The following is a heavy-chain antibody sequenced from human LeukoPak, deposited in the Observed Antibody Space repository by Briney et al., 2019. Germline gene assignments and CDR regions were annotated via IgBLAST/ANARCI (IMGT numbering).Heavy chain of an antibody. V-gene: IGHV1-18*01. CDR2: ISAYNGNT. CDR1: GGTFNSYA. D-gene: IGHD1-26*01. J-gene: IGHJ3*02. CDR3: ARGIDSASPPLGTFEI. Sequence: ASVKVSCKASGGTFNSYAITWVRQAPGQGLEWVGWISAYNGNTNYEQKLQGRVTMTRDTSTSTVYMELRSLRSDDTAVYYCARGIDSASPPLGTFEIWGRGTMVTVSS.